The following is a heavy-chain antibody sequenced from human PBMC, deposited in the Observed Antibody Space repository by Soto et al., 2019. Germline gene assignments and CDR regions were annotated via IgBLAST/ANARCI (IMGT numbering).Heavy chain of an antibody. D-gene: IGHD5-18*01. CDR3: ARHSGYNYFYFFDH. J-gene: IGHJ4*02. V-gene: IGHV4-39*01. CDR2: IYVGGST. CDR1: GDSIRSSAFY. Sequence: QLQLQESGPGLVKPSETLSLSCTVSGDSIRSSAFYWGWIRQPPGKGLEWIGSIYVGGSTYHSPPLRGRVTISVDPSKNQFSLNLSSVTAADTAVYYCARHSGYNYFYFFDHWGQGTLVTVSS.